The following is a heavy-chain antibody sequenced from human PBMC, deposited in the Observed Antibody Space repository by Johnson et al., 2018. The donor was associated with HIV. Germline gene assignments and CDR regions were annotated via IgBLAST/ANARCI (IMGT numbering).Heavy chain of an antibody. J-gene: IGHJ3*02. CDR1: GFTFSSYG. D-gene: IGHD3-22*01. V-gene: IGHV3-33*01. CDR3: ARERDYYDSFWLDHDAFDI. Sequence: QVQLVESGGGVVQPGRSLRLSCAASGFTFSSYGMHWVRQAPGKGLEWVAVIWYDGSNKYYADSVEDRFTISRDNSKNTLYLQMNSLRAEDTAVYYCARERDYYDSFWLDHDAFDIWGQGTMVTVSS. CDR2: IWYDGSNK.